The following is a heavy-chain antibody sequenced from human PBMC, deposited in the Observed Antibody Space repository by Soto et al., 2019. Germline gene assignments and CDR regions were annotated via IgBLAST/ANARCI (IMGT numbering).Heavy chain of an antibody. Sequence: QPGGSLRLSCTASGFTFGDYAMSWFRQAPGKGLEWVGFIRSKAYGGTTEYAASVKGRFTISRDDSKSIAYLQMNSLKTEDTAVYYCTRQVFRDIVVVGPWFDPWGQGTLVTVSS. D-gene: IGHD2-2*01. CDR1: GFTFGDYA. CDR2: IRSKAYGGTT. CDR3: TRQVFRDIVVVGPWFDP. J-gene: IGHJ5*02. V-gene: IGHV3-49*03.